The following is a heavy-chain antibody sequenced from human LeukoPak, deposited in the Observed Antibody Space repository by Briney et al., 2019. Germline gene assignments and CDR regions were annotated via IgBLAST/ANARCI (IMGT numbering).Heavy chain of an antibody. V-gene: IGHV1-2*02. CDR1: GYTFTGYY. CDR3: ARSPHYYGSGSYFVDY. D-gene: IGHD3-10*01. J-gene: IGHJ4*02. Sequence: ASVKVSCKASGYTFTGYYMHWVRQAPGQGLEWMGWIDPNSGGTNYAQKFQGRVTMTRDMSTSTAYMELRSLRSDDTAVYYCARSPHYYGSGSYFVDYWGQGTLVTVSS. CDR2: IDPNSGGT.